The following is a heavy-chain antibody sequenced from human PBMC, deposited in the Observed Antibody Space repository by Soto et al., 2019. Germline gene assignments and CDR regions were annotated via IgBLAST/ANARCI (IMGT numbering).Heavy chain of an antibody. CDR3: AKDNCISTSCYRLYNWFDP. D-gene: IGHD2-2*01. V-gene: IGHV3-30*18. J-gene: IGHJ5*02. CDR2: ISYGGSNK. CDR1: GFTFSSYS. Sequence: GGSLRLSCAASGFTFSSYSMHWVRQAPGKGLEWVAVISYGGSNKYYADSVKGRFTIPRDNSKNTLYLQMNNLRAEDTAVYYCAKDNCISTSCYRLYNWFDPWGQGTLVTVSS.